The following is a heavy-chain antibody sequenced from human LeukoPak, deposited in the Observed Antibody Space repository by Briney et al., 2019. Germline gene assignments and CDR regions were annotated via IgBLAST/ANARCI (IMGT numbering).Heavy chain of an antibody. D-gene: IGHD3-10*01. CDR1: GGSISSYY. V-gene: IGHV4-59*01. Sequence: SETLSLTCTVSGGSISSYYWSWIRQPPGKGLEWIGYIYYSGSTNYNLSLKSRVTISVDTPKNQFSLTLSSVTAADTAVYYCARGGYYYGSGSLPFDYWGQGTLVTVSS. J-gene: IGHJ4*02. CDR2: IYYSGST. CDR3: ARGGYYYGSGSLPFDY.